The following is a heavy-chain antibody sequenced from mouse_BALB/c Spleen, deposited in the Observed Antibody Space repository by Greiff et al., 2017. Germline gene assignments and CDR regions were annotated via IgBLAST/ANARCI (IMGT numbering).Heavy chain of an antibody. Sequence: EVKLVESGGDLVKPGGSLKLSCAASGFTFSSYGMSWVRQTPEKRLEWVATISDGGSYTYYPDSVKGRFTISRDNAKNNLYLQMSSLKSEDTAMYYCARGLASFAYWGQGTLVTVSA. J-gene: IGHJ3*01. V-gene: IGHV5-6*01. CDR1: GFTFSSYG. CDR2: ISDGGSYT. CDR3: ARGLASFAY. D-gene: IGHD6-1*01.